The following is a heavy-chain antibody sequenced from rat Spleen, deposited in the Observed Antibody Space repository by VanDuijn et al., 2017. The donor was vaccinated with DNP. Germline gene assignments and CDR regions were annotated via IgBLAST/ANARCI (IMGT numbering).Heavy chain of an antibody. CDR1: GFSLTNYG. CDR3: TREREPNNNPFYFDC. CDR2: ISSGGKT. Sequence: QVQLRESGPVLVQASETLSLTCTVSGFSLTNYGVSWVRQPPGKGLEWIAAISSGGKTYYNSALKSRLSISRDTSKSHVFLRMNSLQTEDTAIYFCTREREPNNNPFYFDCWGQGVMVTVSS. D-gene: IGHD1-10*01. V-gene: IGHV2S12*01. J-gene: IGHJ2*01.